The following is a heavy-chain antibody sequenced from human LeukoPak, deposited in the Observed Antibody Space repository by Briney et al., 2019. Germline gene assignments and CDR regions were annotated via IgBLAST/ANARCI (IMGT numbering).Heavy chain of an antibody. CDR2: IYYSGST. D-gene: IGHD3-3*01. J-gene: IGHJ3*02. CDR3: ARDVLDLRFLEWLLYGAFDI. Sequence: SETLSLTCTVSGGSISSSSYYWVWIRQPPGKGLEWIGSIYYSGSTYYNPSLKSRVTISVDTSKNQFSLKLRSVTAADTDVYYCARDVLDLRFLEWLLYGAFDIWGQGTMVTVSS. V-gene: IGHV4-39*07. CDR1: GGSISSSSYY.